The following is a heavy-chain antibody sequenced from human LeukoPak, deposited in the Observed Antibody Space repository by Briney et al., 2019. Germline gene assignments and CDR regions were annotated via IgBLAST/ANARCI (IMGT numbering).Heavy chain of an antibody. CDR1: GGSISSYY. CDR3: ARQYYYASGSFAFDI. CDR2: IYYSGTT. D-gene: IGHD3-10*01. V-gene: IGHV4-59*08. J-gene: IGHJ3*02. Sequence: PSETLSLTCTVSGGSISSYYWSWIRQPPGKELELIGYIYYSGTTNYNPSLESRVTISEDTSKNQFSLKLSSVTAADTAVYYCARQYYYASGSFAFDIWGQGTMVTVSS.